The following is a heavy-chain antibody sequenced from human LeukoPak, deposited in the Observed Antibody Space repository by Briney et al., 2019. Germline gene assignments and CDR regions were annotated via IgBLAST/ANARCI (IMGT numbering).Heavy chain of an antibody. D-gene: IGHD2-21*01. Sequence: GESLKISCKGSGYSFTSYWIGWVRQMPGKGLEWMGIIYPADSNTGYSPSFQGQVTISADKAINTAYLQWSSLKASDTAIYYCACRCVYDAFDIWGQGTVVTVSS. CDR3: ACRCVYDAFDI. CDR1: GYSFTSYW. V-gene: IGHV5-51*01. CDR2: IYPADSNT. J-gene: IGHJ3*02.